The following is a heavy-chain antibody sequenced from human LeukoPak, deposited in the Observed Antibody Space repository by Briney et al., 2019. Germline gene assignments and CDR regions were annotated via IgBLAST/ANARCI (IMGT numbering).Heavy chain of an antibody. J-gene: IGHJ6*02. CDR2: INHSGST. V-gene: IGHV4-34*01. Sequence: SETLSLTCAVYGGSFSGYYWSWIRQPPGKGLEWIGEINHSGSTNYNPSLKSRFTISVDTSKNQFSLKLSSVTAADTAVYYCARLGLVATFPYYYYYGMDVWGQGTTVTVSS. D-gene: IGHD5-12*01. CDR1: GGSFSGYY. CDR3: ARLGLVATFPYYYYYGMDV.